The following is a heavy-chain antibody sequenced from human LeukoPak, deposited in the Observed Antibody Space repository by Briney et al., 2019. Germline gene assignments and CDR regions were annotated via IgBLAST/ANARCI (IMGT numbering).Heavy chain of an antibody. J-gene: IGHJ4*02. D-gene: IGHD3-9*01. V-gene: IGHV3-64D*06. CDR2: IGPSGTST. CDR1: GFSFSAYA. CDR3: TGSTTRYYSH. Sequence: GGSLRLSCSASGFSFSAYAMHWVRQAPGRGLEYVSAIGPSGTSTYFADSVKGRFTISRDNSKNTVYLQMSSLRTEDTAVYLCTGSTTRYYSHWGQGTLVTVSS.